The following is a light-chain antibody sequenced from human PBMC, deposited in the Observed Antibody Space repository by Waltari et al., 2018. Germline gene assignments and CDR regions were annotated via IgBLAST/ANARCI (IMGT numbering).Light chain of an antibody. CDR1: SSNIGTNS. Sequence: QSVLTQPPSVSAAPGQRVTLSCPGGSSNIGTNSVSWYRQFPVTAPKLRIYENSERPSGIPCRFSGSKSGTSATLDITGLQAGDEADYYCGTWDSSLSGAVFGGGTHLTVL. J-gene: IGLJ7*01. V-gene: IGLV1-51*02. CDR3: GTWDSSLSGAV. CDR2: ENS.